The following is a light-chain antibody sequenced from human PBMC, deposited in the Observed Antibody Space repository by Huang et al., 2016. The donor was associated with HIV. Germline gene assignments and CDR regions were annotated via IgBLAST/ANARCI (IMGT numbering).Light chain of an antibody. V-gene: IGKV3-15*01. CDR2: SAS. J-gene: IGKJ4*01. CDR3: QQYNNRPLT. Sequence: EIVMTQSPATLSVSPGDRATLSCRASQSVGDNLAWYQQTPGQAPRLLVYSASIRAIAIPARFSGSGSGTEFTLTISGLQSEDFAVYYCQQYNNRPLTFGGGTKVEI. CDR1: QSVGDN.